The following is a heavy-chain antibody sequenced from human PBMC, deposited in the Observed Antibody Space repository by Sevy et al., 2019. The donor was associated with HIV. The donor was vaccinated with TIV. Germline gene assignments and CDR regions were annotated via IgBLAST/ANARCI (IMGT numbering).Heavy chain of an antibody. CDR1: GFTFSSYW. CDR2: INSDGSST. D-gene: IGHD3-3*01. J-gene: IGHJ5*02. Sequence: GGSLRLSCAASGFTFSSYWMHWVRQAPGKGLVWVSRINSDGSSTSYADSVKGRFTISRDNAKNTLYLQMNSLRAEDTAVDYCARAQGQRFFEWPSDNGFDPWGQGTLVTVSS. CDR3: ARAQGQRFFEWPSDNGFDP. V-gene: IGHV3-74*01.